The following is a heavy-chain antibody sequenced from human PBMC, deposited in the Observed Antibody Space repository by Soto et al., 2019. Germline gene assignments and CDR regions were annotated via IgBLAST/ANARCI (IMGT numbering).Heavy chain of an antibody. D-gene: IGHD1-26*01. CDR1: GLPISSYA. V-gene: IGHV3-23*01. CDR2: TSGSGGNT. Sequence: LLESGGGLAQPGGSLRLSCAASGLPISSYAMNWVRQAPGKGLEWVSATSGSGGNTYYADSVKGRFTISRDNSKNTHYLQMDSLRAEDTAVYYCAMGSTSSYYLTYYFYYMDVWGKGTTVTVSS. J-gene: IGHJ6*03. CDR3: AMGSTSSYYLTYYFYYMDV.